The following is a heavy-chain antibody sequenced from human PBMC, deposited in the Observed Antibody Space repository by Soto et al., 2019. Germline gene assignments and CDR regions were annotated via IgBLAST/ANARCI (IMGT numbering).Heavy chain of an antibody. CDR2: INHSGST. D-gene: IGHD4-17*01. J-gene: IGHJ6*02. Sequence: PSETLSLTCAVYGGSFSGYYWSWIRQPPGKGLEWIGEINHSGSTNYNPSLKSRVTISVDTSKNQLSLKLSSVTAADTAVYYCARGMTMVTTFSFYYYGMDVWAQRSTVIASS. CDR1: GGSFSGYY. V-gene: IGHV4-34*01. CDR3: ARGMTMVTTFSFYYYGMDV.